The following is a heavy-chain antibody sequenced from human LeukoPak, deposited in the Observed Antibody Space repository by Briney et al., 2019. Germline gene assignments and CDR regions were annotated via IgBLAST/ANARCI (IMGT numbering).Heavy chain of an antibody. J-gene: IGHJ4*02. CDR3: ARDSGYYSGSLY. V-gene: IGHV1-18*01. Sequence: ASVKVSCKASGYTFTSYGTNWVRQAPGQGLKWIGWISAYNGNTNYAQNLQGRVTITTDTSTSIAYMELRSLRPDDTAVYYCARDSGYYSGSLYWGQGTLVTVSS. CDR2: ISAYNGNT. D-gene: IGHD3-10*01. CDR1: GYTFTSYG.